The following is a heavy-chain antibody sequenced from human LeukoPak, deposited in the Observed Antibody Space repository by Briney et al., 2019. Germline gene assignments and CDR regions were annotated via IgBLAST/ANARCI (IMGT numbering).Heavy chain of an antibody. CDR3: ARDSAAHGGF. CDR2: IKQDGSDR. J-gene: IGHJ4*02. D-gene: IGHD6-25*01. V-gene: IGHV3-7*03. Sequence: GGSLRLSCVVSEFNFRNYWMSWVRQARGKGLEWVANIKQDGSDRYYVDSVKGRFTISRDNAKNSLYLQMNSLRDEDTAVYYCARDSAAHGGFWGQGTPVIVSS. CDR1: EFNFRNYW.